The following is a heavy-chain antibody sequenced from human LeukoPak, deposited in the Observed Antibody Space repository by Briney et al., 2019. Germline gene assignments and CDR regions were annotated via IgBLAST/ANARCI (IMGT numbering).Heavy chain of an antibody. D-gene: IGHD2/OR15-2a*01. CDR3: ARRFYGLDY. V-gene: IGHV4-39*07. Sequence: SETLSLTCTVSGGSISSSSYYWGWIRQPPGKGLEWIGSIYYSGSTYYNPSLKSRVTISVDTSKNQFSLKLSSVTAADTAVYYCARRFYGLDYWGQGTLVTVSS. J-gene: IGHJ4*02. CDR2: IYYSGST. CDR1: GGSISSSSYY.